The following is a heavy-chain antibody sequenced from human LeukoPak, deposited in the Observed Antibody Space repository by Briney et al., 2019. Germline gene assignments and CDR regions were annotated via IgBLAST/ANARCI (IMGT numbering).Heavy chain of an antibody. Sequence: SETLSLTCTVSGGSISSGSYYWSWIRQPAGKGLEWIGRIYTSGSTNYNPSLKSRVTISVDTSKNQFSLKLSSVTAADTAVYYCARTYGDSHDDDYWGQGTLVTVSS. CDR2: IYTSGST. CDR1: GGSISSGSYY. D-gene: IGHD4-17*01. V-gene: IGHV4-61*02. J-gene: IGHJ4*02. CDR3: ARTYGDSHDDDY.